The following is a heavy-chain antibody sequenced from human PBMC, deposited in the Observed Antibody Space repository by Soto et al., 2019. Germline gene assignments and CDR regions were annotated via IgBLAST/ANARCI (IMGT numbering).Heavy chain of an antibody. CDR3: ARVGYYDSSGYYGTYYYYYGMDV. V-gene: IGHV3-21*01. D-gene: IGHD3-22*01. Sequence: SGGSLRLSFAAPGFTFSSYSINWVRPAPGEGGGWVSSISSSSSYIYYADSVKGRFTISRDNAKNSLYLQMNSLRAEDTAVYYCARVGYYDSSGYYGTYYYYYGMDVWGQGTTVTVSS. CDR2: ISSSSSYI. CDR1: GFTFSSYS. J-gene: IGHJ6*02.